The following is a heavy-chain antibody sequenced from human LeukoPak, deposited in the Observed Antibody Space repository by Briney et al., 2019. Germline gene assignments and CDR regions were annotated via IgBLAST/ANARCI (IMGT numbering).Heavy chain of an antibody. CDR1: GFTFSDYY. CDR3: ARAVSYDFWSGFSRGYYYYYMDV. Sequence: GGSLRLSCAASGFTFSDYYMSWIRQAPGKGLEWVSYISSSGSTIYYADSVKGRFTISRDNAKNSLYLQMNSLRAEDTAVYYCARAVSYDFWSGFSRGYYYYYMDVWGKGTTVTVSS. CDR2: ISSSGSTI. V-gene: IGHV3-11*04. D-gene: IGHD3-3*01. J-gene: IGHJ6*03.